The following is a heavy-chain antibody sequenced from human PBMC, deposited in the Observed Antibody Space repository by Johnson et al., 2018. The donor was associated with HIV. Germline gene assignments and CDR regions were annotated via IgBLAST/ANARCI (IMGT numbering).Heavy chain of an antibody. CDR1: GFTFSSYA. D-gene: IGHD6-25*01. J-gene: IGHJ3*02. CDR2: ISYDGSNK. Sequence: QVQLVESGGGVVQPGRSLRLSCAASGFTFSSYAMHWVRQAPGKGLEWVAVISYDGSNKYYAASVKGRFTISRDNSKNTLYLQMNSLRPEDTAAYYCATIAAHGAAFDIWGQGTVVTVSS. V-gene: IGHV3-30-3*01. CDR3: ATIAAHGAAFDI.